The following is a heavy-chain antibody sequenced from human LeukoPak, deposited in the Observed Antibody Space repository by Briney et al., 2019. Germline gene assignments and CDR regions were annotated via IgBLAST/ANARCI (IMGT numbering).Heavy chain of an antibody. Sequence: PSETLSLTCTVSGGSISSYYWSWLRQPPGKGLEWIGYIYYSGSTNYNPSLKSRVTISVDTSKNQFSLKLSPVTAADTAVYYCARDGSVSAFDIWGQGTMVTVSS. CDR3: ARDGSVSAFDI. CDR1: GGSISSYY. CDR2: IYYSGST. J-gene: IGHJ3*02. V-gene: IGHV4-59*01. D-gene: IGHD2-15*01.